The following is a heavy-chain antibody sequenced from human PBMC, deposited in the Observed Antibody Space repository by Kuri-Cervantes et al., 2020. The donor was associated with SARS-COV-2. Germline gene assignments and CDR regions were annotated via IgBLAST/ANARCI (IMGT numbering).Heavy chain of an antibody. CDR2: ISGSGGST. J-gene: IGHJ4*02. CDR1: GFTFSSYA. CDR3: ARDQVDADY. Sequence: GESLKISFAASGFTFSSYAMSWVRQAPGKGLEWVSAISGSGGSTYYADSVKGRFTISRDNAKNSLYLQMNSLRAEDTAVYYCARDQVDADYWGQGTLVTVSS. V-gene: IGHV3-23*01. D-gene: IGHD2-15*01.